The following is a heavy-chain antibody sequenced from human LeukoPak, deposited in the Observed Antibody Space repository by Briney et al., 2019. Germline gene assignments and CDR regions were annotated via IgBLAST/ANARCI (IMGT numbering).Heavy chain of an antibody. Sequence: GGSLRLSCAASGFTFSSYGMHWVRQAPGKGLEWVAVISYDGSNKYYADSVKGRFTISRDNSKNTLYLQMNGLRAEDTAVYYCAKDLCSSTSCYIYYYYGMDVWGQGTTVTVSS. CDR3: AKDLCSSTSCYIYYYYGMDV. D-gene: IGHD2-2*01. CDR1: GFTFSSYG. CDR2: ISYDGSNK. J-gene: IGHJ6*02. V-gene: IGHV3-30*18.